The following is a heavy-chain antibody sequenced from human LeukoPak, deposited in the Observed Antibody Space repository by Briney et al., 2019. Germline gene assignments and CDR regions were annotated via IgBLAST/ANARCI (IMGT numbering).Heavy chain of an antibody. V-gene: IGHV4-38-2*01. D-gene: IGHD2-2*01. CDR1: GYSISSGYY. CDR2: IYHSGST. Sequence: SETLSPTCAVSGYSISSGYYWGWIRQPPGKGLEWIGSIYHSGSTYCNPSLKSRVTISVDTSKNQFSLKLSSVTAADTAVYYCARLVPDCSSTSCYAFDIWGQGTMVTVSS. J-gene: IGHJ3*02. CDR3: ARLVPDCSSTSCYAFDI.